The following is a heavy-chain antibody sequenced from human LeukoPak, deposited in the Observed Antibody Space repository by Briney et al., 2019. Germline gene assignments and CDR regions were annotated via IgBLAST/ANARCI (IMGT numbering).Heavy chain of an antibody. Sequence: GGSLRLSCAASGFTFSSYDMHWVRQATGKGLEWVSAIGTAGDTYYPGSVKGRFTISRDNAKNSLYLQMNNLRAEDTAVYYCARDRRYFDTGGLGGPDYWGQGTLVTVSS. CDR3: ARDRRYFDTGGLGGPDY. D-gene: IGHD2-8*02. V-gene: IGHV3-13*01. CDR1: GFTFSSYD. CDR2: IGTAGDT. J-gene: IGHJ4*02.